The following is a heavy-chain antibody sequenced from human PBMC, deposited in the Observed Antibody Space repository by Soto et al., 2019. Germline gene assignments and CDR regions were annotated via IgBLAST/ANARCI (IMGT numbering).Heavy chain of an antibody. J-gene: IGHJ5*02. D-gene: IGHD2-21*02. CDR2: IYYSGST. V-gene: IGHV4-39*01. CDR1: GGSISSSSYY. CDR3: ARVVTAPGGLFDP. Sequence: QLQLQESGPGLVKPSETLSLTCTVSGGSISSSSYYWGWIRQPPGKGLEWIGSIYYSGSTYYNPSLKSRVTISVDTSKNQFSLKLSSVTAADTAVYYCARVVTAPGGLFDPWGQGTLVTVS.